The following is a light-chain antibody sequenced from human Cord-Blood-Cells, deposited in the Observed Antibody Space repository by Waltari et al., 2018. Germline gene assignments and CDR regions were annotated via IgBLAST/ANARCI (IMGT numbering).Light chain of an antibody. CDR1: QSVLYSSNNKKY. CDR3: QQYYSTPWT. CDR2: WVS. V-gene: IGKV4-1*01. J-gene: IGKJ1*01. Sequence: DIVMTQSPDSLAVFLGERATINCKSSQSVLYSSNNKKYLAWYQQKPGQPPKLLIYWVSARESGVPDRFSGSGSGTDFTLTISSLQAEDVAVYYCQQYYSTPWTFGQGTKVEIK.